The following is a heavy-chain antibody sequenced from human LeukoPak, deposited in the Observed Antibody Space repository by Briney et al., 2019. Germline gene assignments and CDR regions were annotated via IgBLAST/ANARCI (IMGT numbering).Heavy chain of an antibody. D-gene: IGHD4-17*01. CDR2: IYYSGST. Sequence: SETLSLTCTVSGGSISSSSYYWGWIRQPPGKGLEWIGSIYYSGSTYYNPSLKSRVTISVDTSKNQFSLKLSSVTAADTAVYYCARHFDRATTPASDIWGQGTMVTVSS. J-gene: IGHJ3*02. CDR3: ARHFDRATTPASDI. V-gene: IGHV4-39*01. CDR1: GGSISSSSYY.